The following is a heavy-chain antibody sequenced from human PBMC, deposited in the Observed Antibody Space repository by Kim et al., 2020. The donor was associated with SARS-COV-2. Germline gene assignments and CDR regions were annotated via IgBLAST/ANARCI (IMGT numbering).Heavy chain of an antibody. D-gene: IGHD1-1*01. CDR2: IYYSGNT. CDR1: GGSISSYY. V-gene: IGHV4-59*08. Sequence: SETLSLTCTVSGGSISSYYWSWIRQPPGKGLEWIGYIYYSGNTNYNPSLKSRVTISVDTSKNQFSLKLSSVTAADTAVYYCARHSGTTGDDPWGQGTLVTVSS. J-gene: IGHJ5*02. CDR3: ARHSGTTGDDP.